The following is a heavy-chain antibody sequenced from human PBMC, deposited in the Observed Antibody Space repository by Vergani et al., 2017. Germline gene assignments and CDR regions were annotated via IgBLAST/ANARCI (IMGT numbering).Heavy chain of an antibody. CDR1: GGSISSYY. V-gene: IGHV4-59*01. Sequence: QVQLQESGPGLVKPSETLSLTCTVSGGSISSYYWSWIRQPPGKGLEWIGYIYYSGSTNYNPSRKSRVTISVDTSKNQFSLKLSSVTAADTAVYYCARWSGAAGNWFDPWGQGTLVTVSS. CDR2: IYYSGST. D-gene: IGHD3-3*01. J-gene: IGHJ5*02. CDR3: ARWSGAAGNWFDP.